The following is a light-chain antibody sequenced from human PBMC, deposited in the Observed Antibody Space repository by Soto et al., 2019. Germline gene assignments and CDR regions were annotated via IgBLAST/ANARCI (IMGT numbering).Light chain of an antibody. V-gene: IGLV1-40*01. CDR2: GNS. J-gene: IGLJ1*01. Sequence: QSVLTQPPSVSGAPGQGVTISCTGSNSNIGAGYDVHWYQQLPGTAPKLLIYGNSNRPSGVPDRFSGSKSVTSASLAITGLQAEDEADYYCSSYTTSSSYVFGTGTKVTVL. CDR1: NSNIGAGYD. CDR3: SSYTTSSSYV.